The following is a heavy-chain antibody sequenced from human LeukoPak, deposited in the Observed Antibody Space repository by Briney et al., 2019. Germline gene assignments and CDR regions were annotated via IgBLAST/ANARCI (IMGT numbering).Heavy chain of an antibody. V-gene: IGHV3-23*01. J-gene: IGHJ4*02. Sequence: QSGASLRPSWAAAGFTFSSYAMSWVRHAPGKGREWFSAISVSGGSTYYADSVKGRFTISRDNSKNTLYLQMNSLRAEDTAVYYCARGTGYMAMDCWGQGTLVAVSS. CDR2: ISVSGGST. D-gene: IGHD5-24*01. CDR3: ARGTGYMAMDC. CDR1: GFTFSSYA.